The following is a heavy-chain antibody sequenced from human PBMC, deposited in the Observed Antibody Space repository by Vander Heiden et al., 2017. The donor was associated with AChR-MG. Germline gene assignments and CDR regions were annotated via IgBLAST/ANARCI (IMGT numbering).Heavy chain of an antibody. Sequence: QVQLVQSGAEVKKPGSSVKLSCKAAGVHYSSYAISWVRQAPGQGREWIGGIIPIFGTANYARKFQGRVTITADEPTSTAYMELRSMRSEDTAVYYCARGGSRLTHFDYWGQGTLVTVSS. D-gene: IGHD7-27*01. CDR1: GVHYSSYA. CDR3: ARGGSRLTHFDY. CDR2: IIPIFGTA. V-gene: IGHV1-69*01. J-gene: IGHJ4*02.